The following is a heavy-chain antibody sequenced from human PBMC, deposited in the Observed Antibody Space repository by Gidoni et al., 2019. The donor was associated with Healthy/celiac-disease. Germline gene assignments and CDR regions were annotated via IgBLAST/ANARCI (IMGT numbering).Heavy chain of an antibody. D-gene: IGHD3-3*01. V-gene: IGHV3-30-3*01. CDR2: ISYDGSNE. CDR3: ARGGSDFWSGYPCEY. CDR1: GVTFSTYT. J-gene: IGHJ4*02. Sequence: QVQLVDSGGGVVQPGRSLRLSCAASGVTFSTYTMHWVRQAPGKGLEWVSVISYDGSNEYYADSVKGRFTISRDNSKNTLYLQMDSLRTEDTAVYYCARGGSDFWSGYPCEYWGQGTLVTVSS.